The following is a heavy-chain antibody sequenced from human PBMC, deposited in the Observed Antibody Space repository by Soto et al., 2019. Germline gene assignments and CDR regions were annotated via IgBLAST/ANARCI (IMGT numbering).Heavy chain of an antibody. CDR2: IHYFGST. CDR3: ARGGSYVGFDS. J-gene: IGHJ4*02. CDR1: GASLNDYY. D-gene: IGHD1-26*01. V-gene: IGHV4-59*01. Sequence: SETLSLTCTVSGASLNDYYWNWIRQPPGKGLEWIGYIHYFGSTKYNPSLESRVVISVDTSKNQFSLKVPSVTAADTAIYFCARGGSYVGFDSWGQGARVTVPS.